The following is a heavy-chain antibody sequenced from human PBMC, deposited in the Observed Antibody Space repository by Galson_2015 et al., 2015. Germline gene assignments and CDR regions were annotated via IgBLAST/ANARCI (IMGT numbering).Heavy chain of an antibody. D-gene: IGHD1-26*01. Sequence: SLRLSCAASGFTFDDYAMHWVRHAPGKGLEWVSGISWNSGSIGYADSVKGRFTISRDNAKNSLYLQMNSLRAEDTALYYCAKGEWELLRAGFDYWGQGTLVTVSS. CDR3: AKGEWELLRAGFDY. CDR1: GFTFDDYA. CDR2: ISWNSGSI. J-gene: IGHJ4*02. V-gene: IGHV3-9*01.